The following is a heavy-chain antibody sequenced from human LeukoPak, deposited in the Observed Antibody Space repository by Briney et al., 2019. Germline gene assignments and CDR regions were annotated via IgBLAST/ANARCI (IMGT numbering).Heavy chain of an antibody. J-gene: IGHJ4*02. CDR2: IYYSGST. CDR1: GGSISSGTYY. Sequence: SETLSLTCTVSGGSISSGTYYWSWIRQPAGKGLEWIGYIYYSGSTSYNPSLKSRVTISVDTSKNQFSLKLSSVTAADTAVYYCARMTTEGGSIDYWGQGTLVTVSS. V-gene: IGHV4-61*10. CDR3: ARMTTEGGSIDY. D-gene: IGHD4-11*01.